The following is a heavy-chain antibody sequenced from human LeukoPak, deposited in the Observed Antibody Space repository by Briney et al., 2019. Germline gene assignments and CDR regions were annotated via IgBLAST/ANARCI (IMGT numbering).Heavy chain of an antibody. D-gene: IGHD3-16*01. V-gene: IGHV3-21*01. CDR2: ITATSRHI. CDR3: AKEPGEGGSAFDY. Sequence: GGSLRLSCAAPGVTFSGYSVNWVRQAPGKGLEWVSAITATSRHIYYADSVKGRFTISRDNSKKTVYLQMSSLTIEDTAVYYCAKEPGEGGSAFDYWGQGTLVTVYS. CDR1: GVTFSGYS. J-gene: IGHJ4*02.